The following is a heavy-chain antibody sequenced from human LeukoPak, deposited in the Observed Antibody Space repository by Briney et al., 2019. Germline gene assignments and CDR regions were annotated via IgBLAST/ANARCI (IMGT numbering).Heavy chain of an antibody. Sequence: SSVKLSCKASGYTVTSYGISWVRQSPGQGLRWMGWMSPYNGNTNYAQKLQGRVTMTTDTSTSTAYMELRSLRSDDTAVYYCARDAVDIVVVTAAHHDACDIWGQGTMVTVSS. CDR2: MSPYNGNT. CDR3: ARDAVDIVVVTAAHHDACDI. D-gene: IGHD2-2*01. V-gene: IGHV1-18*04. CDR1: GYTVTSYG. J-gene: IGHJ3*02.